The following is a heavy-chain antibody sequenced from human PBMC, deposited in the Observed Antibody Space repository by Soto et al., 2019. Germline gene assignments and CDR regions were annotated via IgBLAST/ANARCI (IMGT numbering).Heavy chain of an antibody. D-gene: IGHD3-10*01. CDR3: VRDRGYPDSFDV. J-gene: IGHJ3*01. CDR1: FW. V-gene: IGHV3-74*01. Sequence: FWMHWVRQAPGKGLVWVSHINSDGSTIVYADPVKGRFTISRDNAKNALYLQMNSLRAEDTAVYYCVRDRGYPDSFDVWGRGTMVTVSS. CDR2: INSDGSTI.